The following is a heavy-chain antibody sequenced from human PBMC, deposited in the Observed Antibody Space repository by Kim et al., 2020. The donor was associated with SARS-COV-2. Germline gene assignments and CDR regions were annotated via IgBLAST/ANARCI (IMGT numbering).Heavy chain of an antibody. Sequence: GGSLRLSCAASGFTVSSNYMSWVRQAPGKGLEWVSVIYSGGSTYYADSVKGRFTISRHNSKNTLYLQMNSLRAEDTAVYYCARANYGGGYLDFQHWGQGTLVTVSS. CDR2: IYSGGST. J-gene: IGHJ1*01. CDR3: ARANYGGGYLDFQH. V-gene: IGHV3-53*04. D-gene: IGHD3-22*01. CDR1: GFTVSSNY.